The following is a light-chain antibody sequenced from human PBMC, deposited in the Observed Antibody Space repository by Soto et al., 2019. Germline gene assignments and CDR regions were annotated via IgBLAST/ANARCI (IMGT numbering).Light chain of an antibody. Sequence: EIVMAQSPATLSVSPGERATLSCRASQSVSSNLAWYQQKPGQVPRLLIYGASTRATGIPARFSGSGSGTEFTLTISSLQSEDVAVYYCQQYNNWPPPITCGQGTRLEIK. J-gene: IGKJ5*01. V-gene: IGKV3-15*01. CDR1: QSVSSN. CDR3: QQYNNWPPPIT. CDR2: GAS.